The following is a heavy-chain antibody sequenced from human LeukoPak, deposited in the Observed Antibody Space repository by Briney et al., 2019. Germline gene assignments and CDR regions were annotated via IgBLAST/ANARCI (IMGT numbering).Heavy chain of an antibody. CDR2: ISSSGSTI. J-gene: IGHJ4*02. V-gene: IGHV3-11*04. CDR1: RFTFSDYY. Sequence: GGSLRLSCAASRFTFSDYYMSWIRQAPGKGLEWVSYISSSGSTIYYADSVKGRFTISRDNAKNSLYLQMNSLRAEDTAVYYCARRTLGSSLSFDYWGQGTLVTVSS. CDR3: ARRTLGSSLSFDY. D-gene: IGHD1-26*01.